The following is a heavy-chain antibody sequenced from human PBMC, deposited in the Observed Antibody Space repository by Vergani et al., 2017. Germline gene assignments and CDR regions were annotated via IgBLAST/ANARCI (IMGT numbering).Heavy chain of an antibody. CDR2: IYDSGST. CDR3: GTMNTKFSFGGERGWFDL. J-gene: IGHJ5*02. V-gene: IGHV4-39*01. D-gene: IGHD3-16*01. Sequence: QLQLQDSGAGRVKPSGTLSLTCTVSAGSIRSSSYYWGCIRQPPGKGLEWIGSIYDSGSTSYNPSLKSRVTISVDASKNQFSLMLSSGTAADTAVYYCGTMNTKFSFGGERGWFDLWGQGTLVTVSS. CDR1: AGSIRSSSYY.